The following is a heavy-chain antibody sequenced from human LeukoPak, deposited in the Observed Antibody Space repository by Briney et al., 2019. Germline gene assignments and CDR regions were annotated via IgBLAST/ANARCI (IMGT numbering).Heavy chain of an antibody. Sequence: PSETLSLTCTVSGGSINSYYWSWIRQPTGKGLEWIGYIYDSGSTNYNPSLKSRVTISVDTSKNEFSLKLSSVTAADTAVYYCACLTTADAFDIWGQGTMVTVSS. CDR1: GGSINSYY. CDR3: ACLTTADAFDI. J-gene: IGHJ3*02. V-gene: IGHV4-59*01. D-gene: IGHD3-22*01. CDR2: IYDSGST.